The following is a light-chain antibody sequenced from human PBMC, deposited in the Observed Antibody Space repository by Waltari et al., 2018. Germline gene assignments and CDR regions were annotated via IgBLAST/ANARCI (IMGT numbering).Light chain of an antibody. V-gene: IGKV4-1*01. J-gene: IGKJ1*01. CDR3: QQDSSAPA. CDR1: QSVLYSSNNKNY. CDR2: WAS. Sequence: DIVITQSPDSLAVSLGERSTINCTFSQSVLYSSNNKNYSAGYQQKAGQPPKLPIDWASTRESGVPDRFSGSGSGTDFTLTSSSLQAEDVAVYYCQQDSSAPAFGQGTKVEIK.